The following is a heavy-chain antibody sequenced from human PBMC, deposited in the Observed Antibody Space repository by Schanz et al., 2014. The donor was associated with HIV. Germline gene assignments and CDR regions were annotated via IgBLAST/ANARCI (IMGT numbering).Heavy chain of an antibody. V-gene: IGHV3-33*08. D-gene: IGHD6-13*01. CDR1: GFTFRSYG. CDR3: ARDPLSLAADKGPFDY. CDR2: TWYDGSNK. Sequence: QVRLVASGGGVVQPGRSLRLSCAASGFTFRSYGMHWVRQAPGKGLEWVAVTWYDGSNKYYADSVKGRFTISRDNSKNTLYLQMNSLRADDTAVYYCARDPLSLAADKGPFDYWGQGTLVTVSS. J-gene: IGHJ4*02.